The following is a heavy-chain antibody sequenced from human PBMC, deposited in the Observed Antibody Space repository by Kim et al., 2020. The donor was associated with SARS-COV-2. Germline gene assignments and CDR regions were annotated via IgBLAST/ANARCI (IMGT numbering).Heavy chain of an antibody. Sequence: YAATVKGRFAISRDDSKNTLYLQRNSLKTEDTAVYYCTTERDFYDSSGYYYWGQGTLVTVSS. V-gene: IGHV3-15*01. D-gene: IGHD3-22*01. J-gene: IGHJ4*02. CDR3: TTERDFYDSSGYYY.